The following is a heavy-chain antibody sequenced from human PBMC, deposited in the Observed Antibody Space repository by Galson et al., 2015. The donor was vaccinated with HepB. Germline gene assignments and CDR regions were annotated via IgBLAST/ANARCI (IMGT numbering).Heavy chain of an antibody. CDR2: IWYDGSNK. Sequence: SLRLSCAASGFTFSSYGMHWVRQAPGKGLEWVAVIWYDGSNKYYADSVKGRFTISRDNSKNALYLQMNSLRAEDTAVYYCARLGRWAAAGNYPFPEGYYYYMDVWGKGTTVTVSS. J-gene: IGHJ6*03. CDR3: ARLGRWAAAGNYPFPEGYYYYMDV. D-gene: IGHD6-13*01. V-gene: IGHV3-33*01. CDR1: GFTFSSYG.